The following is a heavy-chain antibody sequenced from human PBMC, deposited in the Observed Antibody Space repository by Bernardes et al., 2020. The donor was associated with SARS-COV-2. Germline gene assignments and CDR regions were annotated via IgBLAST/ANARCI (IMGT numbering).Heavy chain of an antibody. CDR1: GFTFSTYW. J-gene: IGHJ4*02. CDR3: AREEYGVPLDN. Sequence: SLRLSCTASGFTFSTYWLSLVRQAPAKGLEWVANINQDGSEQYYVDSVKGRFTISRDNAKNSLSLQMNSLRPEDTAVYYCAREEYGVPLDNWGQGTLGTVSS. V-gene: IGHV3-7*03. D-gene: IGHD4-17*01. CDR2: INQDGSEQ.